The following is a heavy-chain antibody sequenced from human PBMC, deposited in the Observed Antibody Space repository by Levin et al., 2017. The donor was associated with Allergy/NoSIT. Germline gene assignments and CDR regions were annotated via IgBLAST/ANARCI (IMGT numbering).Heavy chain of an antibody. CDR2: ISANGGGT. CDR1: GFTFTTYA. CDR3: AKSSTVTWYFDY. D-gene: IGHD4-17*01. Sequence: PGESLKISCAASGFTFTTYAMSWVRQAPEKGLEWVSAISANGGGTYYADSVKGRFTISRDNSKNTLYLQMSSLRAEDTALYYCAKSSTVTWYFDYWGQGTLVTVSS. V-gene: IGHV3-23*01. J-gene: IGHJ4*02.